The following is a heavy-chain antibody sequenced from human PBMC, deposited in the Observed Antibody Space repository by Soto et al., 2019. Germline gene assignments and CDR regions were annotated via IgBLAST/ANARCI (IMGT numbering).Heavy chain of an antibody. D-gene: IGHD6-25*01. J-gene: IGHJ4*02. CDR1: GFTFSNAW. CDR3: VGQRWPHGLDY. V-gene: IGHV3-15*01. CDR2: IKSKTDGGTT. Sequence: GGSLRLSCAASGFTFSNAWMSWVRQAPGKGLEWVGRIKSKTDGGTTDYAAPVKGRFTISRDDSKNTLYLQMNSLKTEDTVVYYCVGQRWPHGLDYWGQGTLVTVSS.